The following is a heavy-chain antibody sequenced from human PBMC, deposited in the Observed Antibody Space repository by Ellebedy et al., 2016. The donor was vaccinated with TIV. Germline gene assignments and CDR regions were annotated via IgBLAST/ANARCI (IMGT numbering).Heavy chain of an antibody. Sequence: GGSLRLSXEASGFTFRPYAMTWVRQAPGRGLDWVSTISGGGETTYYADSVKGRFTLSRDNSNNRLYLQMNNLRVEDTAVYFCAKDRRAGTSGGLAESWGQGTLVTVST. CDR3: AKDRRAGTSGGLAES. CDR1: GFTFRPYA. J-gene: IGHJ4*02. D-gene: IGHD1-7*01. V-gene: IGHV3-23*01. CDR2: ISGGGETT.